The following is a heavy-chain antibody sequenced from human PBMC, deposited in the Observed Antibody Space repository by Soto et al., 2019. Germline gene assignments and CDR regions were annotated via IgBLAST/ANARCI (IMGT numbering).Heavy chain of an antibody. Sequence: EVQLVESGGGLVKPGESLGLSCAPSGLIFSNAWMTWVRQAPGKGLEWVGRIRTKTEGGTTDYAAPVKDRFTISRDTSKNTLYLQMNSLNTEDTAVYYCTARAYSGRYSERFDYWGQGTLVTVSS. CDR2: IRTKTEGGTT. J-gene: IGHJ4*02. D-gene: IGHD1-26*01. CDR3: TARAYSGRYSERFDY. CDR1: GLIFSNAW. V-gene: IGHV3-15*01.